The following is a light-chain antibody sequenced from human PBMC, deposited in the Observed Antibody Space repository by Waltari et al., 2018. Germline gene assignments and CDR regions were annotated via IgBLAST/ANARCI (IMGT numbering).Light chain of an antibody. J-gene: IGKJ2*01. CDR3: MQARQTPYT. CDR1: QSLMHRNGYHY. Sequence: IVMTQSPLSLPVTPGEPASISCRASQSLMHRNGYHYLNWYLQEPGQSPQLLIYLGSTRAAGVPDRFSGGASGTEFTLRISRVEAEDVGVYYCMQARQTPYTFGQGTKLEIK. V-gene: IGKV2-28*01. CDR2: LGS.